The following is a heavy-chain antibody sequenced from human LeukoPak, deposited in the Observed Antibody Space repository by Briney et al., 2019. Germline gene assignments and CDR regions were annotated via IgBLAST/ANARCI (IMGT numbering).Heavy chain of an antibody. V-gene: IGHV4-34*01. D-gene: IGHD1-26*01. CDR2: INHSGST. Sequence: SETLSLTCAVYGGSFSGYYWSWIRQPPGKGLEWIGEINHSGSTNYNPSLKSRVTISVDTSKNQFSLKLRSVTAADTAVYYCARVKAVGGSYHADAFDIWGQGTMVTVSS. CDR1: GGSFSGYY. CDR3: ARVKAVGGSYHADAFDI. J-gene: IGHJ3*02.